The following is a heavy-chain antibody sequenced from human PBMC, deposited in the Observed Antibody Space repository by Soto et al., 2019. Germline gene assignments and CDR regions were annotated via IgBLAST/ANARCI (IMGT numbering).Heavy chain of an antibody. V-gene: IGHV1-3*01. J-gene: IGHJ4*02. CDR3: ARAPQTVAGAGIWY. CDR2: INPDNGNT. D-gene: IGHD6-13*01. Sequence: ASVKVSCKASGYTFTRYTMNWVRQAPGQRLEWMGWINPDNGNTKSSQKFQDRVIITRDTSASTAYMELRSLRSDDTAVYYCARAPQTVAGAGIWYWGQGTLVTVSS. CDR1: GYTFTRYT.